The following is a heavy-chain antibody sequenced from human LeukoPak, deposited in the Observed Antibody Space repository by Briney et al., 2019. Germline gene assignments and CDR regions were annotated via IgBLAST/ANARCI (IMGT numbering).Heavy chain of an antibody. D-gene: IGHD2-15*01. CDR2: ISSDGNNA. J-gene: IGHJ3*02. Sequence: GGSLRLSCAASGFTFSSYWMDWVRQAPGTGLVWVSRISSDGNNANYADSVRGRFTISRDDAKNMVYLQMSSLRAEDTAVYYCARDAYCRGGSCHRAFDIWGQGTMVTVSS. V-gene: IGHV3-74*01. CDR3: ARDAYCRGGSCHRAFDI. CDR1: GFTFSSYW.